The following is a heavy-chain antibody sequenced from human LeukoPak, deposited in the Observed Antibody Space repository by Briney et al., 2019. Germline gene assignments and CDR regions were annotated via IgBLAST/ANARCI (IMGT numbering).Heavy chain of an antibody. D-gene: IGHD6-13*01. V-gene: IGHV3-21*06. CDR1: GFNFSTYS. CDR3: ARVAEAAAFDS. Sequence: GGSLRLSCAASGFNFSTYSMNWVRQAPGKGLEWVSSISSNSRYIYDADSMRGRFTISRDNARNSLYLQMNSLKPEDTAVYYCARVAEAAAFDSWGQGTLVTVSS. J-gene: IGHJ4*02. CDR2: ISSNSRYI.